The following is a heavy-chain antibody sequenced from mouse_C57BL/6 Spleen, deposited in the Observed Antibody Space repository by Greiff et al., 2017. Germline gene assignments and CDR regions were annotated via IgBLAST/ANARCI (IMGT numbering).Heavy chain of an antibody. CDR1: GYTFTSYW. CDR3: ARPYYYGSSYWYFDG. J-gene: IGHJ1*03. V-gene: IGHV1-61*01. D-gene: IGHD1-1*01. Sequence: QVQLQQPGAELVRPGSSVKLSCKASGYTFTSYWMDWVKQRPGQGLEWIGNIYPSDSETHYNQKFKDKATLTVDKSSSTAYMQLSSLTSEDSAVYYCARPYYYGSSYWYFDGWGTGTTVTVSS. CDR2: IYPSDSET.